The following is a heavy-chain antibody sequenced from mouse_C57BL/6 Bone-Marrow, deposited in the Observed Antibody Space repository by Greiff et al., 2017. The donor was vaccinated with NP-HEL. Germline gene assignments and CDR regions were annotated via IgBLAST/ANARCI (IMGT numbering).Heavy chain of an antibody. CDR1: GFTFSSYA. CDR3: ARDTLDY. J-gene: IGHJ2*01. CDR2: ISDGGSYT. Sequence: VQLKESGGGLVKPGGSLKLSCAASGFTFSSYAMSWVRQTPEKRLEWVATISDGGSYTYYPDNVKGRFTISRDNAKNNLYLQMSHLKSEDTAMYYCARDTLDYWGQGTTLTVSS. V-gene: IGHV5-4*01.